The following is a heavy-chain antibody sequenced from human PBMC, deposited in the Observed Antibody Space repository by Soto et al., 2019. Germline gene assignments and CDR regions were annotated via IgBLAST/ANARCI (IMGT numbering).Heavy chain of an antibody. CDR3: AREDAARIERWFDA. D-gene: IGHD6-6*01. CDR2: IYSSGST. CDR1: GGSIISASYS. Sequence: QVQLQESGPRLVKPSQTLSLSCAVSGGSIISASYSWNWIRQSPGRGLEWIGHIYSSGSTYYNPSLKSRVSISLDTSNNQFSLKLTSVTAADTAVYFCAREDAARIERWFDAWGQGSLVTVSS. V-gene: IGHV4-31*11. J-gene: IGHJ5*02.